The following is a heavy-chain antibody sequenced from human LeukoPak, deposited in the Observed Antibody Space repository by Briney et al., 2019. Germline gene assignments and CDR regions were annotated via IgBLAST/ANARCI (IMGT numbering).Heavy chain of an antibody. CDR1: GGSISSGGYY. D-gene: IGHD3-3*01. CDR3: VRVRYYDFWSGYYSVGWFDP. J-gene: IGHJ5*02. CDR2: IYYSGST. V-gene: IGHV4-31*03. Sequence: PSETLSLTCTVSGGSISSGGYYWSWIRQHPGKGLEWIGYIYYSGSTYYNPSLKSRVTISVDTSKNQFSLKLSSVTAADTAVYYCVRVRYYDFWSGYYSVGWFDPWGQGTLVTVSS.